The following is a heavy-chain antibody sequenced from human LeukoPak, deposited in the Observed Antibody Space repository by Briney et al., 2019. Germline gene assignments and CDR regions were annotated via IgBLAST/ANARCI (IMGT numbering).Heavy chain of an antibody. CDR2: TSYDGSNK. CDR1: GFTFSSYA. D-gene: IGHD3-22*01. CDR3: PRERYYYDSSGSYYFDY. J-gene: IGHJ4*02. V-gene: IGHV3-30-3*01. Sequence: PGRSLRLSCAASGFTFSSYAMHWVRQAPGKGLEWVAVTSYDGSNKYYADSVKGRFTISRDNSKNTLYLQMNSLRAEDTAVYYCPRERYYYDSSGSYYFDYWGQGTLVTVSS.